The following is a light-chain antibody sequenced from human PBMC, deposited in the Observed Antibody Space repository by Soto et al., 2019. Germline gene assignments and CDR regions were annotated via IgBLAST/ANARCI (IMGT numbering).Light chain of an antibody. Sequence: EVVLTQSPGTLSLSPGERATLSCRASQSITNNYLAWYQQRPGLAPRLLIYGASNRATGIPDRFSGSGSGTDFTLTISRLEPEDFAVYYCQQYGRSSWTFGQGTKVDIK. CDR3: QQYGRSSWT. V-gene: IGKV3-20*01. CDR2: GAS. CDR1: QSITNNY. J-gene: IGKJ1*01.